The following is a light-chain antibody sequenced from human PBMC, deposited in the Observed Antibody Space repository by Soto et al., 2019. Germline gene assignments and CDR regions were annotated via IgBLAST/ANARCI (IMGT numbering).Light chain of an antibody. CDR3: SSYISDSTWG. J-gene: IGLJ1*01. CDR2: DVS. CDR1: SSDVGGYNF. Sequence: QSALTQPASVSGSPGQSITISCAGASSDVGGYNFVSWYQQHPGKAPTVMISDVSNRPSGVSTRFSGSKSGNTASLTISGLQAEDEADYYCSSYISDSTWGFGTGTKLTVL. V-gene: IGLV2-14*01.